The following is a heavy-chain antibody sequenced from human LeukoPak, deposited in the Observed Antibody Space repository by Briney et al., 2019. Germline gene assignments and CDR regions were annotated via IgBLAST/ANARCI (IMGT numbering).Heavy chain of an antibody. D-gene: IGHD2-2*01. CDR1: GGSISSYY. J-gene: IGHJ6*03. CDR3: ARDMDVVVVPAANPEAPNYYMDV. Sequence: SETLSLTCTVSGGSISSYYWSWIRQPAGKGLEWIGRIYSSGSTNYNPSLKSRVTMSVDTSKNQFSLKLSSVTAADTAVYYCARDMDVVVVPAANPEAPNYYMDVWGKGTTVTVSS. CDR2: IYSSGST. V-gene: IGHV4-4*07.